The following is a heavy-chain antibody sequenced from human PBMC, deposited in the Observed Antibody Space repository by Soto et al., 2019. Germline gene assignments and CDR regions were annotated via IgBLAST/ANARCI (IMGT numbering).Heavy chain of an antibody. J-gene: IGHJ4*02. CDR1: GFTFSSYA. Sequence: GGSLRLSCAASGFTFSSYAMSWVRQAPGKGLEWVSAISGSGGSTYYADSVKGRFTISRDNSKNTLYLQMNSLRAEDTAVYYCAKHYDLVTTGEGGIDYWGQGTLVTVSS. V-gene: IGHV3-23*01. CDR3: AKHYDLVTTGEGGIDY. CDR2: ISGSGGST. D-gene: IGHD4-17*01.